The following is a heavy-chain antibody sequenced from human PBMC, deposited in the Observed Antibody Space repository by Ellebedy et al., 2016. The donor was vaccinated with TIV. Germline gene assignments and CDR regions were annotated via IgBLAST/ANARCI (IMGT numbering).Heavy chain of an antibody. V-gene: IGHV3-23*01. CDR3: AVTTGTATTSRFEY. Sequence: GESLKISXAASGFTFSSYAMSWVRQAPGKGLEWVSAISGSGGSTYYADSVKGRFTISRDNSKNTLYLQMNSLRADDTAVYYCAVTTGTATTSRFEYWGQGILVIVSS. CDR2: ISGSGGST. CDR1: GFTFSSYA. D-gene: IGHD1-1*01. J-gene: IGHJ4*02.